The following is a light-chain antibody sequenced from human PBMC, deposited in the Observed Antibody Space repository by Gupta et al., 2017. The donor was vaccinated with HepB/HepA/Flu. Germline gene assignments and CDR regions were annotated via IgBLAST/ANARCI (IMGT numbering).Light chain of an antibody. CDR2: EVY. CDR1: TSDVGGYNY. J-gene: IGLJ2*01. Sequence: QSALTQPPSASGSPGQSVTISCTGTTSDVGGYNYVSWYQHHPGKAPKLMIFEVYHRPSGVPDRFSGSKSGNTASLTVSGLQAEDEAEYYCSSYAGSDNLVFGGGTKLTVL. V-gene: IGLV2-8*01. CDR3: SSYAGSDNLV.